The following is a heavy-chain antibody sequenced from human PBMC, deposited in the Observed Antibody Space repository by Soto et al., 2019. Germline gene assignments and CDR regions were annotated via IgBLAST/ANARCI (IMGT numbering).Heavy chain of an antibody. CDR3: AHIGSSSWFDP. J-gene: IGHJ5*02. CDR2: IYWDDDK. Sequence: QITLKESGPTLVKPTQTLTLTCTFSGFSLSTSGVGVGWIRQPPGKTLEWLALIYWDDDKRYSPSMKSRLTITTDTSKIQVVLTMTNMEPVDPATYYCAHIGSSSWFDPWGQGTLVTVSS. V-gene: IGHV2-5*02. CDR1: GFSLSTSGVG. D-gene: IGHD6-6*01.